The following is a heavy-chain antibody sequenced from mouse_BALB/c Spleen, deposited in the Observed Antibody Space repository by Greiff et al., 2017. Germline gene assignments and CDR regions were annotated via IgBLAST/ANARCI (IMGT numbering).Heavy chain of an antibody. J-gene: IGHJ4*01. V-gene: IGHV7-3*02. CDR1: GFTFTDYY. CDR2: IRNKANGYTT. Sequence: EVQLVESGGGLVQPGGSLRLSCATSGFTFTDYYMSWVRQPPGKALEWLGFIRNKANGYTTEYSASVKGRFTISRDNSQSILYLQMNTLRAEDSATYYCARDLYYGYDDAMDYWGQGTSVTVSS. CDR3: ARDLYYGYDDAMDY. D-gene: IGHD2-2*01.